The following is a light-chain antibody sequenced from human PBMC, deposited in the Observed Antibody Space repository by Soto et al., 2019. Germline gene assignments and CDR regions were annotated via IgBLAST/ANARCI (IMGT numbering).Light chain of an antibody. Sequence: QSALTQPPSASGSPGQSVAISCTGTSSDIGAYKFVSWYQQHPGKAPKLIIYEVSRRPSGVPDRFSGSKSGNTASLTVSGLVAEDEADYYCSLYAGTNSVVFGGGTKLTVL. CDR2: EVS. CDR1: SSDIGAYKF. J-gene: IGLJ2*01. V-gene: IGLV2-8*01. CDR3: SLYAGTNSVV.